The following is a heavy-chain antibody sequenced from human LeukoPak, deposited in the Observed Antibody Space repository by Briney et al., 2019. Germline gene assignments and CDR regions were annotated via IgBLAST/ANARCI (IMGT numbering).Heavy chain of an antibody. D-gene: IGHD3-10*01. CDR2: IYYSGST. V-gene: IGHV4-39*07. CDR3: AREGSMVRGVFVIDY. Sequence: SETLSLTCTVSGGSISSSSYYWGWIRQPPGKGLEWIGSIYYSGSTYYNPSLKSRVTISVDTSKNQFSLKLSSVTAADTAVYYCAREGSMVRGVFVIDYWGQGTLVTVSS. CDR1: GGSISSSSYY. J-gene: IGHJ4*02.